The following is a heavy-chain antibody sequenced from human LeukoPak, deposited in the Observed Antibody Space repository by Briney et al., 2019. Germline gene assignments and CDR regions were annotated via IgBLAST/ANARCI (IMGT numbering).Heavy chain of an antibody. J-gene: IGHJ6*02. CDR3: ARAMGYYYGMDV. V-gene: IGHV3-33*01. CDR2: IWYDGSNK. Sequence: QTGGSLRLSCAASGFTFSSYGMHWVRQAPGKGLEWVAVIWYDGSNKYYADSVKGRFTISRDNSKNTLYLQMNSLRAEDTAVYYCARAMGYYYGMDVWGQGTTATVSS. CDR1: GFTFSSYG.